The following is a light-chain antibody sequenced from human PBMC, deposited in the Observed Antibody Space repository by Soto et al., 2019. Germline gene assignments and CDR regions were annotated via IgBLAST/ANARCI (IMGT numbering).Light chain of an antibody. CDR2: GAS. V-gene: IGKV3-20*01. J-gene: IGKJ1*01. CDR1: QSVSNNN. Sequence: EIVLTQSPGTLSLSPGERATLSCRASQSVSNNNLVWFQQKPGQAPRLLVYGASSRAPGIPDRFSGRGSGTDFTLTISRVEPEDFAVYWCQQYGNSLWTFGQGTKVEIK. CDR3: QQYGNSLWT.